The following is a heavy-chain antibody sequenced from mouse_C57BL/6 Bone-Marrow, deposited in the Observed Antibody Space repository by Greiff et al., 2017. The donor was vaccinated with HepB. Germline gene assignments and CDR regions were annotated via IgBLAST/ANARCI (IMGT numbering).Heavy chain of an antibody. D-gene: IGHD3-2*02. CDR3: ARQASLLSWFAY. V-gene: IGHV1-50*01. CDR2: IDPSDSYI. Sequence: KPGQGLEWIGEIDPSDSYINYNQKFKGKATLTVDTSSSTAYMQLSILTSEGSAVYYCARQASLLSWFAYWGQGTLVTVSA. J-gene: IGHJ3*01.